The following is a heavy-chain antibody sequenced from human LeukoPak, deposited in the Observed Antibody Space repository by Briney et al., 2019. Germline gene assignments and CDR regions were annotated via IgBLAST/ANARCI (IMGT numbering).Heavy chain of an antibody. CDR2: ISGSGGST. CDR1: AFTSSSYA. V-gene: IGHV3-23*01. Sequence: PGRSLRPACAAAAFTSSSYAMSWVRQAPGKWLGWVSAISGSGGSTYYTDSVKGRFTISRDNSKNTLYLQMNSLRAEDTAVYYCAKDPSRGGDYYDSSGYSLPRHFAYWGQGTLVTVSS. D-gene: IGHD3-22*01. J-gene: IGHJ4*02. CDR3: AKDPSRGGDYYDSSGYSLPRHFAY.